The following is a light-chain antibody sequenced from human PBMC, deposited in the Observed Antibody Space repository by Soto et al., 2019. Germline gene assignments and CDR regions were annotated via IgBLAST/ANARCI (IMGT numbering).Light chain of an antibody. CDR2: AAS. V-gene: IGKV1-39*01. CDR1: QTISTY. Sequence: DIQMTQSPSSLSASVGDRVTITCRASQTISTYLNWYQQKPGKAPKLLIFAASTLQSGVPSRFSGSGSGTDFTLTISSLQPEDFATYYCQQNSSLPRTLGQGTKLEIK. CDR3: QQNSSLPRT. J-gene: IGKJ2*02.